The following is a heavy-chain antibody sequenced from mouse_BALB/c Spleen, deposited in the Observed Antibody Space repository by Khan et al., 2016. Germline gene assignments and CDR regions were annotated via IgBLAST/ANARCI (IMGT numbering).Heavy chain of an antibody. V-gene: IGHV3-1*02. J-gene: IGHJ1*01. CDR1: GYSITSIYS. Sequence: EVQLQESGPDLVKPSQSLSLTCTVAGYSITSIYSWHWIRQFPGNKLEWMDYIHSSGSTNYNPSLKSRISITRDTSKNQFFLQLNSVTTEDTATYYYARGSYYVNSWYFDVGGAGTTVTVSS. D-gene: IGHD1-1*01. CDR3: ARGSYYVNSWYFDV. CDR2: IHSSGST.